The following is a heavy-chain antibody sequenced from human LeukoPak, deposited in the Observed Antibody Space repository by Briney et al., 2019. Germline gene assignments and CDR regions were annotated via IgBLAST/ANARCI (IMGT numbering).Heavy chain of an antibody. V-gene: IGHV6-1*01. J-gene: IGHJ5*02. CDR1: GDSVSSNSAA. CDR2: IYYRSKWYN. CDR3: SAAFGDEAWFDP. D-gene: IGHD3-10*01. Sequence: SQTLSLTCAISGDSVSSNSAAWNWIRQTPSRGLEWLGRIYYRSKWYNDYAVSVKSRITINPGTSKNQFSLQLNSVTPEDTAVYYCSAAFGDEAWFDPWGQGTLVTVSS.